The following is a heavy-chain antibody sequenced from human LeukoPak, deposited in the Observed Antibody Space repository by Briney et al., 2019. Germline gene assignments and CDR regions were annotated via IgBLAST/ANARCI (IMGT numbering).Heavy chain of an antibody. J-gene: IGHJ4*02. V-gene: IGHV1-8*01. CDR2: MNPNSGNT. D-gene: IGHD3-22*01. CDR3: ATDYRDSSGYYYYFDY. CDR1: GYTFTSYD. Sequence: GASVKVSCKASGYTFTSYDINWVRQATGQGLEWMGWMNPNSGNTGYAQKFQGRVTMTEDTSTDTAYMELSSLRSEDTAVYYCATDYRDSSGYYYYFDYWGQGTLVTVSS.